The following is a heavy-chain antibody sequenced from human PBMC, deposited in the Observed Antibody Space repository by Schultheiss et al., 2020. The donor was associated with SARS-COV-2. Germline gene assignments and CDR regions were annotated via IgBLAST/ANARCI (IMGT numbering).Heavy chain of an antibody. Sequence: GSLRLSCTVSGGSISSSSYYWGWIRQPPGKWLEWIGSIYYSGSTYYNPSLKSRVTISVDTSKNQFSLKLSSVTAADTAVYYCARQWSDDSGSYGYWGQGTLVTVSS. CDR1: GGSISSSSYY. J-gene: IGHJ4*02. CDR2: IYYSGST. CDR3: ARQWSDDSGSYGY. D-gene: IGHD1-26*01. V-gene: IGHV4-39*01.